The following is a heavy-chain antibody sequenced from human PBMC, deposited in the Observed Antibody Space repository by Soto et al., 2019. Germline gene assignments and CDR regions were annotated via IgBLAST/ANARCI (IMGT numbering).Heavy chain of an antibody. CDR3: ARVTIVRETSGQLDP. J-gene: IGHJ5*02. CDR1: GYTFTSYG. D-gene: IGHD3-10*01. Sequence: GASVKVSCKASGYTFTSYGISWVRQAPGQGLEWMGWISAYNGNTNYAQKLQGRVTMTTDTSTSTAYMELRSLRSDDTAVYYCARVTIVRETSGQLDPWGQGTLVTVSS. CDR2: ISAYNGNT. V-gene: IGHV1-18*01.